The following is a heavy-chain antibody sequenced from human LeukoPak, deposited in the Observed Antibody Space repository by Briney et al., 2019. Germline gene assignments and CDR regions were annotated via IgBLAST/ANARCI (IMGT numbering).Heavy chain of an antibody. CDR3: ARSYSRESSGWYYFDY. CDR2: IKSSSSII. V-gene: IGHV3-48*02. J-gene: IGHJ4*02. CDR1: GFTFNSYA. Sequence: GGSLRLSCAASGFTFNSYAMTWVRQAPGKGLEWVAYIKSSSSIIYYADSVKGRFTISRDNAKNSLFLQMNSLRDEDTAVYYCARSYSRESSGWYYFDYWGQGTLVTVSS. D-gene: IGHD6-19*01.